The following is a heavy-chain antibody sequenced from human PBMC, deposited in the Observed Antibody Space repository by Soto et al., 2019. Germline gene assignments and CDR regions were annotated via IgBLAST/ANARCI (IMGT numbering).Heavy chain of an antibody. CDR2: INYSGNT. CDR3: ARISGKDDC. CDR1: GGSISSYY. J-gene: IGHJ4*02. V-gene: IGHV4-59*01. Sequence: QVQLQESGPGLVKPSETLSLTCTVSGGSISSYYWSWIRQPPGKGLEWIGYINYSGNTNYSPSLKRRVTVSVDTSQNQFSLKLSSGTAADTAEYYCARISGKDDCWGRGTLVTVSS.